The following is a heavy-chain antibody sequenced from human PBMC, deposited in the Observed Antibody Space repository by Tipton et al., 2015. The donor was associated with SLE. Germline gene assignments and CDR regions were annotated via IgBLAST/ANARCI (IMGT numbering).Heavy chain of an antibody. CDR3: VRGCNWAYDI. J-gene: IGHJ3*02. D-gene: IGHD1-1*01. V-gene: IGHV3-7*01. CDR2: IKGDGTEK. CDR1: GFTFNNYW. Sequence: SLRLSCAASGFTFNNYWMTWVRQAPGKGLEWVANIKGDGTEKYYVDSVKGRFTISRDNAKHSLYLQMNSLRAEDTAVYYCVRGCNWAYDIWGQGTMVTISS.